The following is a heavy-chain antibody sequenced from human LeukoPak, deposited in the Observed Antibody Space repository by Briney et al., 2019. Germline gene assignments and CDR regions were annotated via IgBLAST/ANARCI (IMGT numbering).Heavy chain of an antibody. J-gene: IGHJ4*02. Sequence: SSETLSLTCPVSGGSTSSYYWSWIRQPPGKGLEWIGYIYYSGSTNYNPSLKSRVTISVDTSKNQFSLKLSSVTAADTAVYYCARHLPGPVSFDHWGQGTLVTVSS. CDR3: ARHLPGPVSFDH. CDR2: IYYSGST. V-gene: IGHV4-59*08. CDR1: GGSTSSYY.